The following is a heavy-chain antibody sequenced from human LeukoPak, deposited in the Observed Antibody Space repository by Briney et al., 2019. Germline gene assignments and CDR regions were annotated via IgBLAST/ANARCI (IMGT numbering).Heavy chain of an antibody. V-gene: IGHV3-11*04. J-gene: IGHJ4*02. CDR3: ARDGYDFCSGYYYFDY. Sequence: NTGGSLRLSCAASGFTFSDYYMLWIRQAPGKGLEWVSYISSSGTTIYYADSVKGRFTISRDNAENSLYLQMNSLRADGTAVYYCARDGYDFCSGYYYFDYWGQGTLVTVSS. D-gene: IGHD3-3*01. CDR1: GFTFSDYY. CDR2: ISSSGTTI.